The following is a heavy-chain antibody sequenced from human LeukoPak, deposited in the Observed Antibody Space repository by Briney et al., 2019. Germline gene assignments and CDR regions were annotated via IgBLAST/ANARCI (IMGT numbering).Heavy chain of an antibody. Sequence: GGSLRLSCAASGFTVSSNYMSWVRQAPGKGLEWVSAISGSGGSTYYADSVKGRFTISRDNSKNTLYLQMNSLRAEDTAVYYCAKATEYQLRDDAFDIWGQGTMVTVSS. CDR2: ISGSGGST. J-gene: IGHJ3*02. CDR3: AKATEYQLRDDAFDI. CDR1: GFTVSSNY. D-gene: IGHD2-2*01. V-gene: IGHV3-23*01.